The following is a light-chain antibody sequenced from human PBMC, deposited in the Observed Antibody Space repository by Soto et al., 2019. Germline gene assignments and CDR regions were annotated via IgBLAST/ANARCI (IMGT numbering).Light chain of an antibody. V-gene: IGKV3-20*01. CDR3: QQYGSSLYT. CDR2: DGF. CDR1: QSVSSSY. J-gene: IGKJ2*01. Sequence: EIVLTQSPGTLSLSPGERATLSCRASQSVSSSYLAWYQQKPGQAPRLLLYDGFRRATGIPDRFSGSGSGTDFTLTISRLEPEDFAVYYCQQYGSSLYTFGQGTKLEIK.